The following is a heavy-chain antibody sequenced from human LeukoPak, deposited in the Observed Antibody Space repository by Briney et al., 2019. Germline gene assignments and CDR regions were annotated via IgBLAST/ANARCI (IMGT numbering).Heavy chain of an antibody. CDR1: GGSISSYY. J-gene: IGHJ6*03. V-gene: IGHV4-59*01. Sequence: SETLSLTCTVSGGSISSYYWSWIRQPPGKGLEWSGYIYYSGSTNYNPSLKSRVTISVDTSKNQFSLKLSSVTAADTAVYYCARGVVAARRGVFHYYYMDVWGKGTTVTVSS. D-gene: IGHD6-6*01. CDR2: IYYSGST. CDR3: ARGVVAARRGVFHYYYMDV.